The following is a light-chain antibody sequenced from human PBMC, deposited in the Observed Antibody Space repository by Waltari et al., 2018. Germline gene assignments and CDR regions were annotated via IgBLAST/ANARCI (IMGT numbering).Light chain of an antibody. CDR2: EAS. V-gene: IGKV1-5*03. J-gene: IGKJ4*01. Sequence: DIQMTQSPSTLSASVGDSVIITCRASQSISNWIAWYQQKSGEAPKLLIFEASTLQSGVPSRFSGCGSGTEFTLTISRLQPDDLATYYCQKYNNYLLTFGGGTKVEIK. CDR3: QKYNNYLLT. CDR1: QSISNW.